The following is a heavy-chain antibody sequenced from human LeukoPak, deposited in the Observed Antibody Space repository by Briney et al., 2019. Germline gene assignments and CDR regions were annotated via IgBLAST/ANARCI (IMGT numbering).Heavy chain of an antibody. D-gene: IGHD3-10*01. J-gene: IGHJ1*01. CDR1: GYTFTELS. CDR3: ATDLVVEPTNYHGSGRWFQH. CDR2: FHPEDGET. Sequence: ASVKVSCKVSGYTFTELSMHWVRQGPGKGLEWMGSFHPEDGETIYAEKFQGRLTMTEDTTTDTAYMDLSSLGSDDTAVYYCATDLVVEPTNYHGSGRWFQHWGQGTLVTVSS. V-gene: IGHV1-24*01.